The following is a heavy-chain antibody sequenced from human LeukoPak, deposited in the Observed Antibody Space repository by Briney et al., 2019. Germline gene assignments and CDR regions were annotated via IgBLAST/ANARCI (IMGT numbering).Heavy chain of an antibody. J-gene: IGHJ4*02. CDR2: IYYSGST. V-gene: IGHV4-61*01. D-gene: IGHD3-22*01. Sequence: TSSETLSLTCTVSGGSVSSGSYYWSWIRQPPGKGLEWIGYIYYSGSTNYNPSLKSRVTIPVDTSKNQFSLKLSSVTAADTAVYYCARLPYYYDSSGEGYYFDYWGQGTLVTVSS. CDR3: ARLPYYYDSSGEGYYFDY. CDR1: GGSVSSGSYY.